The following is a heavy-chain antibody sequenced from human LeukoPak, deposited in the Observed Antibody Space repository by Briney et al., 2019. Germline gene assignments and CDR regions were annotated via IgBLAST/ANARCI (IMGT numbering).Heavy chain of an antibody. V-gene: IGHV1-18*04. CDR1: GYTFTGYY. J-gene: IGHJ4*02. CDR2: ISAYNGNT. CDR3: ARATGVRGVLYYFDY. Sequence: ASVTVSCKASGYTFTGYYMHWVRQAPGQGLEWMGWISAYNGNTNYAQKLQGRVTMTTDTSTSTAYMELRSLRSDDTAVYYCARATGVRGVLYYFDYWGQGTLVTVSS. D-gene: IGHD3-10*01.